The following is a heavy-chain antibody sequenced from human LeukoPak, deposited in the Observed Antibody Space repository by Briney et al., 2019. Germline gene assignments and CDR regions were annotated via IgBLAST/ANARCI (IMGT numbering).Heavy chain of an antibody. CDR2: ISSSGSTI. CDR3: ASNNYDFWSGYYYYMDV. Sequence: SGGSLRLSCAASGFTFSDYYMSWIRQAPGKGLEWVSYISSSGSTIYYADSVKGRFTISRDNAKNSLYLQMNSLRAEDTAVYYCASNNYDFWSGYYYYMDVWGKGTTVTVSS. V-gene: IGHV3-11*01. CDR1: GFTFSDYY. D-gene: IGHD3-3*01. J-gene: IGHJ6*03.